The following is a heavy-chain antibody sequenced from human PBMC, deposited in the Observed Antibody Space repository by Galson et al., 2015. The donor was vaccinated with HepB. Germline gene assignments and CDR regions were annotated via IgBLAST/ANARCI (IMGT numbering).Heavy chain of an antibody. CDR1: GSSISTTYW. D-gene: IGHD5-24*01. Sequence: SETLSLTCAVSGSSISTTYWWSWVRQPLGKGLEWIGDIYHSGRTNYNPSLRNRLTISVDKSKNQFSLKPTSVTAADTAVYYCARESTNTRGFDPWGQGTLVTVSS. V-gene: IGHV4-4*02. CDR3: ARESTNTRGFDP. J-gene: IGHJ5*02. CDR2: IYHSGRT.